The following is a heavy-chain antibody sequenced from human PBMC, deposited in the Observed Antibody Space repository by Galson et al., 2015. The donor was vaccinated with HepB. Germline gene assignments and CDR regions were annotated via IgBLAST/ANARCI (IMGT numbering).Heavy chain of an antibody. D-gene: IGHD5-18*01. CDR2: IWYDGSNE. V-gene: IGHV3-33*01. CDR1: GFNFSTYG. J-gene: IGHJ4*02. Sequence: SLRLSCAASGFNFSTYGMHWVRQAPGKGLEWVAVIWYDGSNEYYGDSVKGRFTISRDNSKNTLYLQMKGLRAEDTAVYYCARVTALDYWGQGTLVTVSS. CDR3: ARVTALDY.